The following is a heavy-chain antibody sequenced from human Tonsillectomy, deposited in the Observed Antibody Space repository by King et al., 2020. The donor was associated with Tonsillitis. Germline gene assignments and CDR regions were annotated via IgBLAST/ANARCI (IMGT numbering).Heavy chain of an antibody. CDR2: ISSSSSYI. D-gene: IGHD6-19*01. CDR1: GFTFSSYS. CDR3: ARVDEIAVAGMPLDAFDI. V-gene: IGHV3-21*01. J-gene: IGHJ3*02. Sequence: VQLVESGGGLVKPGGSLRLSCAASGFTFSSYSMNWVRQAPGKGLEWVSSISSSSSYIYYADSVKGRFTISRDNAKNSLYLQMNSLRAEDTAVYYCARVDEIAVAGMPLDAFDIWGQGKMVTVSS.